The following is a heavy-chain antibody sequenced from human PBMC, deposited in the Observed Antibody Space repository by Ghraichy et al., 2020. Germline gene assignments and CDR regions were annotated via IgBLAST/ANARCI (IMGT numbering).Heavy chain of an antibody. CDR3: AGSYCGGDCYSTYYYGMDV. CDR1: GGSFSGYY. CDR2: INHSGST. V-gene: IGHV4-34*01. Sequence: SETLSLTCAVYGGSFSGYYWSWIRQPPGKGLEWIGEINHSGSTNYNPSLKSRVTISVDTSKNQFSLKLSSVTAADTAVYYCAGSYCGGDCYSTYYYGMDVWGQGTTVTVSS. J-gene: IGHJ6*02. D-gene: IGHD2-21*02.